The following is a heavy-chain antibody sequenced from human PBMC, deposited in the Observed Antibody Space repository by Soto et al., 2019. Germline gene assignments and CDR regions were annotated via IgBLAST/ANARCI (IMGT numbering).Heavy chain of an antibody. CDR1: GGSISKFY. CDR3: VRGGSKSLRDWFDP. V-gene: IGHV4-4*07. Sequence: SETLSLTCNVSGGSISKFYWAWIRKTAGNGLEWMGRVYATGTTDYNPSLRSRVAMSVDISKKTFSLRLRSVTGADSGVYYCVRGGSKSLRDWFDPWGQGILVTVSS. CDR2: VYATGTT. J-gene: IGHJ5*02.